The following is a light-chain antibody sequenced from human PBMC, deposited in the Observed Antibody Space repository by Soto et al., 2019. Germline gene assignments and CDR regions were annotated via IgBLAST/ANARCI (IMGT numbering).Light chain of an antibody. V-gene: IGKV1-5*01. CDR1: QSISKW. Sequence: DLQMTQSPSTLSASVGDRVTITCRASQSISKWLAWYQQKPGKAPKLLIYGASTLQSGVPSRFSGSGSGTDFTLTITSLEPDDFATYYCQQYNSYDMWSFGQGTTVDVK. J-gene: IGKJ1*01. CDR3: QQYNSYDMWS. CDR2: GAS.